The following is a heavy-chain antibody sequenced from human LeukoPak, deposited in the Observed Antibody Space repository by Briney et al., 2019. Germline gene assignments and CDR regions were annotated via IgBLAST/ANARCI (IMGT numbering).Heavy chain of an antibody. CDR3: ARSPRSGFPSI. D-gene: IGHD3-10*01. CDR2: IYYDGTTP. CDR1: GGSIRGYH. Sequence: PSETLSLTCSVSGGSIRGYHWSWIRQPPGKGLEWIAYIYYDGTTPTYNPALQSRVTISVDTSKNQLSLKVTSVTAADTAVYYCARSPRSGFPSIWGQGTQVTVSS. V-gene: IGHV4-59*01. J-gene: IGHJ4*02.